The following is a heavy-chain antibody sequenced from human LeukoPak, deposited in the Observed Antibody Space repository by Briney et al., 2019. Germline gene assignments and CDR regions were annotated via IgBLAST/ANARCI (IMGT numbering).Heavy chain of an antibody. V-gene: IGHV3-23*01. D-gene: IGHD3-10*01. J-gene: IGHJ5*02. CDR2: ISGSGGST. CDR3: AKDAGASRLLWFGELDP. Sequence: GGSLRLSCAASGFTFSSYAMSWVRQAPGKGLEWVSAISGSGGSTYYADSVKGRFTISRDNSKNTLYLQMNSLRAEDTAVYYCAKDAGASRLLWFGELDPWGQGTLVTVSS. CDR1: GFTFSSYA.